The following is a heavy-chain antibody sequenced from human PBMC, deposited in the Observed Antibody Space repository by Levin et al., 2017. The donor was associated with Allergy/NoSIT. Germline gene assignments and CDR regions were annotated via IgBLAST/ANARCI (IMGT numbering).Heavy chain of an antibody. CDR1: GFTFSDYQ. CDR3: ARDLVIVVVPTAKRGARWFDP. D-gene: IGHD2-2*01. CDR2: ISSSGRTI. V-gene: IGHV3-11*01. J-gene: IGHJ5*02. Sequence: GESLKISCAASGFTFSDYQMSWIRQAPGKGLEWVSYISSSGRTIYYADSVKGRFTISRDNAKNSLYLQMKSLRAEDTAVYYCARDLVIVVVPTAKRGARWFDPWGQGTLVTVSS.